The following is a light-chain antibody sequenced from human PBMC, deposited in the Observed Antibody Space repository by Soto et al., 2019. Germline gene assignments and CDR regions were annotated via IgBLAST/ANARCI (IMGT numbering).Light chain of an antibody. CDR1: DVGGYDY. V-gene: IGLV2-11*01. CDR3: CSYAGSDTYV. CDR2: DVS. J-gene: IGLJ1*01. Sequence: QSALTQPRSVSGSPGQSVTISCSDVGGYDYVSWYQQHPGKAPKLMIYDVSERPSGVPDRFSGSKSGNTASLTISGLQADDEADYYCCSYAGSDTYVFGTGTKLTVL.